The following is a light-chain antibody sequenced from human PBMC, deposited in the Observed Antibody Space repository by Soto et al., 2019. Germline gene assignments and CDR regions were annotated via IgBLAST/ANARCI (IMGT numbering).Light chain of an antibody. CDR3: QQYNNSLWT. CDR2: GAS. Sequence: EILMTQSPGTLSLSPGERAILSCRASQSVSSTYLAWYQQKPGQAPRLLIYGASSRATGIPDRFSGSGSGTDFTLTISRLEPEDFAVYYCQQYNNSLWTFGQGTKVDIK. J-gene: IGKJ1*01. V-gene: IGKV3-20*01. CDR1: QSVSSTY.